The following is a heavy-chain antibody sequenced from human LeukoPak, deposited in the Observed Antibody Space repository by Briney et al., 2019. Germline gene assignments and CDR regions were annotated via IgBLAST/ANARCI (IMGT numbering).Heavy chain of an antibody. D-gene: IGHD3-22*01. Sequence: GGSLRLSCAASGFTFSNYSMNWVRQAPGKGLEWVSSISSSSSYIYYADSVKGRFTISRDNAKNSLYLQMNSLRAEDTAVYYCAISYMIADAFDIWGQGTMVTVSS. CDR3: AISYMIADAFDI. J-gene: IGHJ3*02. CDR1: GFTFSNYS. V-gene: IGHV3-21*01. CDR2: ISSSSSYI.